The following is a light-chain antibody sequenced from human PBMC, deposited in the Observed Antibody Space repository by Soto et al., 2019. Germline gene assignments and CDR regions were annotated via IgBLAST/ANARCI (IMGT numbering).Light chain of an antibody. CDR3: SSYTSSSTLSWV. CDR2: DVS. CDR1: SSDVGGYNY. V-gene: IGLV2-14*01. J-gene: IGLJ3*02. Sequence: QSALTQPASVAGSPGQSITISCTGTSSDVGGYNYVSWYQQHPGKAPKLMIYDVSNRPSGVSNRFSGSKSGNTASLTISGLQAKDEADYYCSSYTSSSTLSWVFGGGTQLTVL.